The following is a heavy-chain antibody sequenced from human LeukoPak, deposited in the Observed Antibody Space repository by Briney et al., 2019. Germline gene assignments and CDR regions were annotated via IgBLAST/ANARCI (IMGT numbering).Heavy chain of an antibody. D-gene: IGHD3-22*01. V-gene: IGHV3-15*01. CDR3: TTDLEYYYESSGYETYDY. J-gene: IGHJ4*02. CDR1: GFTFSNAW. Sequence: GGSLRLSCAASGFTFSNAWMSWVRQAPGKGLEWVGRIKSKTDGGTTDYAAPVKGRFTISRGDSKNTVYLQMNSLKTEDTAVYYCTTDLEYYYESSGYETYDYWGQGALVTVSS. CDR2: IKSKTDGGTT.